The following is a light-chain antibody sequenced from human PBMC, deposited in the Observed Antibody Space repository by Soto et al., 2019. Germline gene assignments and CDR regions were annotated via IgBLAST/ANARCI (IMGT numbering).Light chain of an antibody. CDR2: VAS. CDR3: QQYGSSPWT. V-gene: IGKV3-20*01. J-gene: IGKJ1*01. CDR1: QSVSSSY. Sequence: EIVLTQSPGTLSLSPGERATLSCRASQSVSSSYLAWYQQKPGQAPRLLIYVASSRAPGIPDRFSGSGSGTDFTLTISRLEPEDFAVYDCQQYGSSPWTFGQGTKVEIE.